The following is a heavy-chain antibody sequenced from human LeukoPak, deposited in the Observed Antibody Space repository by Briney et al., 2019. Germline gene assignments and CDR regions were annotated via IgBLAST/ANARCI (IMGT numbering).Heavy chain of an antibody. J-gene: IGHJ4*02. Sequence: GGSLRLSCAASGFTFSSYAMSWVRQAPGKGLEWVSALSGSGGSTYYADSVKGRFTISRDNSKNTLYLQMNSLRAEDTAVYYCAKFLPTHIVVANYYFDYWGQGTLVTVSS. CDR1: GFTFSSYA. V-gene: IGHV3-23*01. D-gene: IGHD2-21*01. CDR2: LSGSGGST. CDR3: AKFLPTHIVVANYYFDY.